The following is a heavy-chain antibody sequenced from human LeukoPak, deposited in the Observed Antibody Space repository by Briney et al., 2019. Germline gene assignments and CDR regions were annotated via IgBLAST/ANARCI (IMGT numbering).Heavy chain of an antibody. V-gene: IGHV3-7*01. J-gene: IGHJ6*04. CDR1: GFTFSSDW. D-gene: IGHD3-10*02. CDR2: IKPDEGEK. Sequence: PGGSLRLPCVASGFTFSSDWMIWVRQSPGEGLEWVANIKPDEGEKYYVDSVKGRFTVSRDNAKNSLYLQMNSLRAEDTAVYYCAELGITMIGGVWGKGTTVTISS. CDR3: AELGITMIGGV.